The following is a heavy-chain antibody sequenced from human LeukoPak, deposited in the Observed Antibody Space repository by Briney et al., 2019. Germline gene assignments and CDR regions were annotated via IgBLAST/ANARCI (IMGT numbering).Heavy chain of an antibody. CDR1: GLTFSSYA. CDR3: TRDTAGGFDY. D-gene: IGHD2-15*01. V-gene: IGHV3-7*01. Sequence: GGSLRLSCAASGLTFSSYAMSWVRQAPGKGLEWVANIKQDGSERYYADSVQDRFTISRDNGKKSLYLQMHSLRAEDTAVYYCTRDTAGGFDYWGQGTLVTVSS. CDR2: IKQDGSER. J-gene: IGHJ4*02.